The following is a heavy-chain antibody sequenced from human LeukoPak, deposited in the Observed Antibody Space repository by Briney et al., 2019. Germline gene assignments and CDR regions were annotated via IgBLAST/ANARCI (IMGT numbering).Heavy chain of an antibody. D-gene: IGHD3-22*01. CDR2: ISSSSSYI. CDR1: GFTFSSYS. V-gene: IGHV3-21*01. J-gene: IGHJ4*02. Sequence: PGGSLRLSCAASGFTFSSYSMNWARQAPGKGLEWVSSISSSSSYIYYADSVKGRFTISRDNAKNSLYLQMNSLRAEDTAVYYCARESSGYYYFDYWGQGTLVTVSS. CDR3: ARESSGYYYFDY.